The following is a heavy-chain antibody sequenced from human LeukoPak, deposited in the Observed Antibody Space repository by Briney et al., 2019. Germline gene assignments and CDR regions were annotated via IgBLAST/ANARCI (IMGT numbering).Heavy chain of an antibody. D-gene: IGHD5-18*01. V-gene: IGHV4-59*01. Sequence: PSETLSLTCTVSGGSISGYYWSWIRQSPGKGLEWIGYIDYSGSTNCNPSLKSRVTISINTSKNQFSLKLSSVTAADTAVYYCASFRGYSYGYDLYYYYGMDVWGQGTTVTVSS. CDR1: GGSISGYY. CDR2: IDYSGST. J-gene: IGHJ6*02. CDR3: ASFRGYSYGYDLYYYYGMDV.